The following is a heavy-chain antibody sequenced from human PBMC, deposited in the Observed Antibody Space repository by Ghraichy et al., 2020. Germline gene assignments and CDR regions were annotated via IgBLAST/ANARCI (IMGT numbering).Heavy chain of an antibody. D-gene: IGHD4-17*01. V-gene: IGHV3-53*01. CDR2: ISSGGSI. CDR3: ASVGTVTTNY. J-gene: IGHJ4*02. Sequence: SCAVSGLIVSSNQMAWVRKAPGKGLEWVSVISSGGSISYADSVKGRFTISRDNSKNTLYLQMNSLTAEDSAVYYCASVGTVTTNYWGQGILVTVSS. CDR1: GLIVSSNQ.